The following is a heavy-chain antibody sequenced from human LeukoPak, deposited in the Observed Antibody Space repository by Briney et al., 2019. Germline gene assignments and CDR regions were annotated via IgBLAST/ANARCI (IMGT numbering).Heavy chain of an antibody. V-gene: IGHV4-4*07. CDR1: GGSISSYY. D-gene: IGHD3-3*01. CDR2: IYTSGST. Sequence: PSETLSLTCTVSGGSISSYYWSWIRQPAGKGLEWIGRIYTSGSTNYNPSLKSRVTISVDKSKNQFSLELSSVTAADTAVYYCASGPGVGYDFWSGTPSYYYYYMDVWGKGTTATVSS. CDR3: ASGPGVGYDFWSGTPSYYYYYMDV. J-gene: IGHJ6*03.